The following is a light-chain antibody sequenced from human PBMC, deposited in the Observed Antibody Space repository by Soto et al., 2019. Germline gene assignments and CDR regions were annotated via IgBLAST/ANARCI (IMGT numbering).Light chain of an antibody. V-gene: IGLV2-14*01. Sequence: QSALTQPASVSGSPGQSITISCTGTSSDIGGYKFVAWYQQHPGKAPKLLIYEVSNRPSGVSNRFSGSKSGNTASLTISWLQAEYEADYYCSSYTGSITVVFGGGTKLTVL. CDR3: SSYTGSITVV. CDR1: SSDIGGYKF. CDR2: EVS. J-gene: IGLJ2*01.